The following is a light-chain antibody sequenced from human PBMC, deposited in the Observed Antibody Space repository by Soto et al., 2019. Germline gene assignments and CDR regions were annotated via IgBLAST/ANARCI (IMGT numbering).Light chain of an antibody. CDR3: HQYFSAPQA. Sequence: DIVMSQSPDSLALSLGERATIKCKSSQSLFYTSNKRNYLAWYQQKPGQRPRLLISWASTRESGVPDRFSAGASGTEFTLTITNLQADDVATYYCHQYFSAPQAFGGGTKVEI. CDR2: WAS. V-gene: IGKV4-1*01. CDR1: QSLFYTSNKRNY. J-gene: IGKJ4*01.